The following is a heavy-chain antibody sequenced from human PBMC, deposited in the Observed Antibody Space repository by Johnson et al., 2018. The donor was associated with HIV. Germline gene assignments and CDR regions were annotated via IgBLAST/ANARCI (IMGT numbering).Heavy chain of an antibody. D-gene: IGHD3-22*01. J-gene: IGHJ3*02. Sequence: QVQLVESGGGVVQPGGPLRLSCAASGFIFRTNGMHWVRQAPGKGLEWVSFIQYDGSDKSYADSVEGRFTISRDNAKNSLYLQMNSLRAEDTALYYCAREDEGSTGYDSSGYYPFDIWGQGTMVTVSS. V-gene: IGHV3-30*02. CDR1: GFIFRTNG. CDR2: IQYDGSDK. CDR3: AREDEGSTGYDSSGYYPFDI.